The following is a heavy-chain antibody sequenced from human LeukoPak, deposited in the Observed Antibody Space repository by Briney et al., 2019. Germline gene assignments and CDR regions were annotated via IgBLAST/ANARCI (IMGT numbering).Heavy chain of an antibody. CDR1: GYTFTGYY. Sequence: SVKVSCKASGYTFTGYYMHWVRQAPGQGLEWMGGIIPIFDTATYAQKFQGRVTITADESTSTVYMELSSLRSEDTAMYFCARAGPEADDYGDYRYYYYMDVWGKGTTVSISS. J-gene: IGHJ6*03. CDR3: ARAGPEADDYGDYRYYYYMDV. D-gene: IGHD4-17*01. CDR2: IIPIFDTA. V-gene: IGHV1-69*13.